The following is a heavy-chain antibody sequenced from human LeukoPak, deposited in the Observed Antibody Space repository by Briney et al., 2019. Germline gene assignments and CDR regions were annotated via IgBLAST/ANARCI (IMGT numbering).Heavy chain of an antibody. J-gene: IGHJ4*02. CDR3: ARLWRAAIDY. D-gene: IGHD1-1*01. CDR2: FYYSGST. CDR1: GGSISSSSYY. Sequence: SETLSLTCTVVSGGSISSSSYYWGWIRQPPGKGLEWIGSFYYSGSTYYNPSLKSRVTISADMSKNQFPLKLSSVTAADTAVYYCARLWRAAIDYGGQGILVTVSS. V-gene: IGHV4-39*01.